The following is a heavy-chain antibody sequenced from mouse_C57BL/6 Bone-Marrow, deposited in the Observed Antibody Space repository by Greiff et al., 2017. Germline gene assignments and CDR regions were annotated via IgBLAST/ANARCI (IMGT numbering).Heavy chain of an antibody. J-gene: IGHJ3*01. CDR2: IYPGSGNT. CDR3: ARGVYYLFAY. V-gene: IGHV1-76*01. Sequence: VMLQQSGAELVRPGASVKLSCTASGYTFTDYYINWVKQRPGQGLEWIARIYPGSGNTYYNEKFKGKATLTAEKSSSTAYMQLSSLTSEDSAVYFCARGVYYLFAYWGQGTLVTVSA. D-gene: IGHD1-1*01. CDR1: GYTFTDYY.